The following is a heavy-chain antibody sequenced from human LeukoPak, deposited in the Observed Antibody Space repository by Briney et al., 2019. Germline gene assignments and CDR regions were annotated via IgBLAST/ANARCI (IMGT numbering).Heavy chain of an antibody. CDR3: AEEQGGWLRYPTFDY. D-gene: IGHD5-12*01. CDR2: IWYDGSNK. CDR1: GFTFSSYG. V-gene: IGHV3-33*06. Sequence: PGRSLRLSCAASGFTFSSYGMHWVRQAPGKGLEWVAVIWYDGSNKYYADSVKGRFTISRDNSKNTLYLQMNSLRAEDTAVYYCAEEQGGWLRYPTFDYWGQGTLVTVSS. J-gene: IGHJ4*02.